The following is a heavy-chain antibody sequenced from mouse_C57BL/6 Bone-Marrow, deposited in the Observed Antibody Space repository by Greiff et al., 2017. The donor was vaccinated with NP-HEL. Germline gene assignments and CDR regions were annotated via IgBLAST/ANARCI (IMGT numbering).Heavy chain of an antibody. Sequence: EVMLVESGGDLVKPGGSLKLSCAASGFTFSSYGMSWVRQTPDKRLEWVATISSGGSYTYYPDSVKGRFTISRDNAKNTLYLQMSSQKSEDTSMYYCARIFYSNSYWYFDVWGTGTTVTVSS. J-gene: IGHJ1*03. CDR3: ARIFYSNSYWYFDV. D-gene: IGHD2-5*01. CDR1: GFTFSSYG. V-gene: IGHV5-6*01. CDR2: ISSGGSYT.